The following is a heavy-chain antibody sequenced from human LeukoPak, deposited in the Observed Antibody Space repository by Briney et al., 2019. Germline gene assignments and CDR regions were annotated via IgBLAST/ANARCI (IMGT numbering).Heavy chain of an antibody. Sequence: GGSLRLSCAASGFTFISYSINWVRQAPGKGLEWVSSISTNSHYIYYADSVKGRFTISRDNAKNSLYLQMHSLRAEDTAVYYCARGYYFDYRGQGTLVTVSS. V-gene: IGHV3-21*01. J-gene: IGHJ4*02. CDR1: GFTFISYS. CDR2: ISTNSHYI. CDR3: ARGYYFDY.